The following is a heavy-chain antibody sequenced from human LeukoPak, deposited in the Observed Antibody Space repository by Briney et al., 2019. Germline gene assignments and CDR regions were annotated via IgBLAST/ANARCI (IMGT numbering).Heavy chain of an antibody. Sequence: ASVKVSCKASGYIFINYAIHWVRQAPGPRLEWMGWINGGNGYTKYSQNFQGRVTITRDTSASTAYMELSSLRSEDTAVYYCARDQSEDIRVDFDYWGQGTLVTVSS. J-gene: IGHJ4*02. CDR2: INGGNGYT. CDR1: GYIFINYA. CDR3: ARDQSEDIRVDFDY. D-gene: IGHD2-15*01. V-gene: IGHV1-3*01.